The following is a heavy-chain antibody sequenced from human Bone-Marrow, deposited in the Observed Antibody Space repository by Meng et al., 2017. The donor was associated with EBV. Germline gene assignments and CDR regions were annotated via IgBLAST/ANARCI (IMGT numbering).Heavy chain of an antibody. V-gene: IGHV1-69*01. CDR3: ASESGRGFTPDY. Sequence: QVQVVQSGAEVKKPGSSVKVSCKNSGGTFRRYAISWVRQAPGQGLEWMGGLIPLSDAPHYAQKFQGRVTITADESTSTHYLDLSGLRAEDTAVYYCASESGRGFTPDYWGQGTLVTVSS. J-gene: IGHJ4*02. CDR1: GGTFRRYA. CDR2: LIPLSDAP. D-gene: IGHD3-10*01.